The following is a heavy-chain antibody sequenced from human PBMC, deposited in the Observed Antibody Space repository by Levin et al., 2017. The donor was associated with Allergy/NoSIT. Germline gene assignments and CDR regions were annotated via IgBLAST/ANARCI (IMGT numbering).Heavy chain of an antibody. CDR1: GFTFSSYS. CDR2: ISSSSSYI. Sequence: KPGGSLRLSCAASGFTFSSYSMNWVRQAPGKGLEWVSSISSSSSYIYYADSVKGRFTISRDNAKNSLYLQMNSLRAEDTAVYYCASNRRGWFGELNYWGQGTLVTVSS. J-gene: IGHJ4*02. D-gene: IGHD3-10*01. V-gene: IGHV3-21*01. CDR3: ASNRRGWFGELNY.